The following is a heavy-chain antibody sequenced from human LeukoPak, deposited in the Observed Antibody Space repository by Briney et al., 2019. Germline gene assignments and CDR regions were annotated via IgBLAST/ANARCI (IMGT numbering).Heavy chain of an antibody. D-gene: IGHD3-3*01. CDR2: ISSSGSTI. J-gene: IGHJ6*03. V-gene: IGHV3-11*01. CDR3: ARSVTIYYYYMDV. CDR1: GFTFSDYY. Sequence: GGSLRLSCAASGFTFSDYYMSWIRQAPGKGLEWVSYISSSGSTIYYADSVKGRFTISRDNAKNSLYLQMNSLRAEDTAVYYCARSVTIYYYYMDVWGKGTTVTVSS.